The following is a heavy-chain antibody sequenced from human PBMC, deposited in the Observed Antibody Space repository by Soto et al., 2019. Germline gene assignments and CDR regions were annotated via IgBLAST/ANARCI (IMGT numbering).Heavy chain of an antibody. CDR1: GFTFSSYG. Sequence: GGSLRLSCAASGFTFSSYGMHWVRQAPGKGLEWVAVISYDGSNKYYADSVKGRFTISRDNSKTTLYLQMNSLRAEDTAVYYCAKDLASETTGDYYYGMDVWGQGTTVTVSS. CDR3: AKDLASETTGDYYYGMDV. D-gene: IGHD1-1*01. V-gene: IGHV3-30*18. CDR2: ISYDGSNK. J-gene: IGHJ6*02.